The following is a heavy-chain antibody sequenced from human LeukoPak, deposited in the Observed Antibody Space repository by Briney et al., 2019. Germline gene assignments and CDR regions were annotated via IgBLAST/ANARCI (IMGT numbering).Heavy chain of an antibody. D-gene: IGHD6-19*01. CDR1: GFTFSSYS. Sequence: GGSLRLSCAAPGFTFSSYSMNWVRQAPGKGLEWVSYISSSSSTIYYADSVKGRFTISRDNAKNSLYLQMNSLRAEDTAVYYCARDRDSSGWSPFDYWGQGTLVTVSS. CDR3: ARDRDSSGWSPFDY. CDR2: ISSSSSTI. J-gene: IGHJ4*02. V-gene: IGHV3-48*04.